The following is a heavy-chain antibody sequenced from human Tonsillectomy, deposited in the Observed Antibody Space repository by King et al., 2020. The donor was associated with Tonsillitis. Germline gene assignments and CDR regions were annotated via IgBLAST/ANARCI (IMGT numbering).Heavy chain of an antibody. CDR3: VKDTQYYDIWSGPQESWFDP. CDR2: ISPDGSKK. D-gene: IGHD3-3*01. V-gene: IGHV3-30*18. CDR1: GFIFSGYG. Sequence: VQLVESGGGVVQPGRSLRLSCAASGFIFSGYGMHWVRQAPGKGLEWVTLISPDGSKKSYADFVKGRFTISRDNSKNTMYLQMNRLRPEDTAVYYCVKDTQYYDIWSGPQESWFDPWGQGTLVTVSS. J-gene: IGHJ5*02.